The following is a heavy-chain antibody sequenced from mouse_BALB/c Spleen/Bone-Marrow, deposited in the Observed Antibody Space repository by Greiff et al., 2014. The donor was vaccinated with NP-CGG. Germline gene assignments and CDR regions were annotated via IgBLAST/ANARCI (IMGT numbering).Heavy chain of an antibody. CDR1: GYSITSGYY. CDR3: AREDGSSFFDY. V-gene: IGHV3-6*02. CDR2: ISYDGSN. D-gene: IGHD1-1*01. J-gene: IGHJ2*01. Sequence: EVKLVESGPGLVKPSQSLSLTCSVTGYSITSGYYWNWIRQFPGNKLEWMGYISYDGSNNYNPSLKNRISITRDTSKNQFFLKLNSVTTEDTATYYCAREDGSSFFDYWGQGTTLTVSS.